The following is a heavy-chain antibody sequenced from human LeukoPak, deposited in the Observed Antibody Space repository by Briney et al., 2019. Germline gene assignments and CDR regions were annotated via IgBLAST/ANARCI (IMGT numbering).Heavy chain of an antibody. D-gene: IGHD3-3*01. Sequence: GGSLRLSCAAPGITFSSYAMSWVRQAPGKGLEWVSAISGSGGSTYYADSVKGRFTISRDNSKNTLYLQMNSLRAEDTAVYYCASRGIGVVTLYYFDYWGQGTLVTVSS. V-gene: IGHV3-23*01. J-gene: IGHJ4*02. CDR2: ISGSGGST. CDR3: ASRGIGVVTLYYFDY. CDR1: GITFSSYA.